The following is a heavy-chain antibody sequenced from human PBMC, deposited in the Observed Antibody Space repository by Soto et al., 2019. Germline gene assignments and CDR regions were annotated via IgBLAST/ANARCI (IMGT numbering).Heavy chain of an antibody. CDR3: ATRTNQIIGNYYYYMDV. CDR1: GGSISSYY. D-gene: IGHD2-8*01. Sequence: SETLSLTCTVSGGSISSYYWSWIRQPPGKGLEWVGYIYYTGSTNYNPSLKSGVTISVDTSKNQISLKLSSVTAADTAVDYCATRTNQIIGNYYYYMDVWGKGTTVTVSS. V-gene: IGHV4-59*08. J-gene: IGHJ6*03. CDR2: IYYTGST.